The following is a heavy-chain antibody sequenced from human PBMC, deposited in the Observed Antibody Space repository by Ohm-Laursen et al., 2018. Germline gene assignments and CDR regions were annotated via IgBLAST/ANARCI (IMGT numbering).Heavy chain of an antibody. J-gene: IGHJ6*02. D-gene: IGHD3-22*01. CDR3: ARHDSSDSPSHYYYYTMDV. CDR2: ITSGGGII. V-gene: IGHV3-11*01. CDR1: GFAFSSYD. Sequence: SLRLSCTAFGFAFSSYDMSWIRQTPGKGLEWLSYITSGGGIIYSADSVKGRFTISRDNDEDTLYLQMNSLRAEDTAIYYCARHDSSDSPSHYYYYTMDVWGQGTTVTVSS.